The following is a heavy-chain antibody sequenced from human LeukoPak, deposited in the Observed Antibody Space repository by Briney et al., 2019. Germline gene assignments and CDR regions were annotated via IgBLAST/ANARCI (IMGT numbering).Heavy chain of an antibody. D-gene: IGHD6-19*01. CDR2: ISDIGSQK. CDR1: GFTFSGYG. CDR3: AKEYDSGWTSFDY. V-gene: IGHV3-30*18. J-gene: IGHJ4*02. Sequence: GGSLRLSCPASGFTFSGYGMHWVRQARGKGLEWLAVISDIGSQKSYADSVKGRFTISRDNSKNTLFLQMNSLRPEDTAVYYCAKEYDSGWTSFDYWGRGTVVTVSS.